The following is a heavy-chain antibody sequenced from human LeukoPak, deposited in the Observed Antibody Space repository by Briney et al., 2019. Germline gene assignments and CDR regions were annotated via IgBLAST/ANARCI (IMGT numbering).Heavy chain of an antibody. Sequence: GGSLRLSCAASGFTFNNYAMNWVRQAPGKGLEWVSFVSGSGDRIYYAGSVKGRFTISRDNSKDTLYLQMNSLRAEDTALYYCAKGPQWATGVAFDIWGQGTMVAVSS. V-gene: IGHV3-23*01. CDR3: AKGPQWATGVAFDI. CDR1: GFTFNNYA. CDR2: VSGSGDRI. D-gene: IGHD6-19*01. J-gene: IGHJ3*02.